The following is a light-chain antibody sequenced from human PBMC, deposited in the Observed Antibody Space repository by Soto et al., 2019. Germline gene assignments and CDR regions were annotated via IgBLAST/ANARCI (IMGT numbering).Light chain of an antibody. Sequence: EIVLTQSPATLSLSPGERATLSCRASQSVSSYLAWYQQKPGQAPRLLIYDASNRATGIPARFRGSGSGTDFTLTISSLDPEDFAVSYCQQRSNWPLTFGGGTKVEIK. V-gene: IGKV3-11*01. J-gene: IGKJ4*01. CDR1: QSVSSY. CDR3: QQRSNWPLT. CDR2: DAS.